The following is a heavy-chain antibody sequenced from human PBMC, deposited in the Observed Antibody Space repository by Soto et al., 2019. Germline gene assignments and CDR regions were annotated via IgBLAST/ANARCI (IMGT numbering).Heavy chain of an antibody. CDR3: VSSWGDYPYFDY. CDR1: GFIFSSFW. J-gene: IGHJ4*02. D-gene: IGHD4-17*01. CDR2: INQDGSEK. V-gene: IGHV3-7*05. Sequence: GGSLRLSCAASGFIFSSFWMSWVRQAPGKGLEWVANINQDGSEKYYVDSVKGRFTISRDNAKNSLYLQMNSLRAEDTAVYYCVSSWGDYPYFDYWGQGTLVTVSS.